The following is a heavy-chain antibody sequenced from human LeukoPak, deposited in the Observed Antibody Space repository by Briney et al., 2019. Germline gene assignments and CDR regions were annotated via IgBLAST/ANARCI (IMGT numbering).Heavy chain of an antibody. J-gene: IGHJ6*02. CDR2: INHSGST. Sequence: SETLSLTCAVYGGSFSGYYWSWIRQPPGKGLEWIGEINHSGSTNYNPSLKSRVTISVDTSKNQFSLKLSSVTAADTAVYYCVEFPPYYHYYGMDVWGQGTTVTVSS. V-gene: IGHV4-34*01. D-gene: IGHD3-10*01. CDR3: VEFPPYYHYYGMDV. CDR1: GGSFSGYY.